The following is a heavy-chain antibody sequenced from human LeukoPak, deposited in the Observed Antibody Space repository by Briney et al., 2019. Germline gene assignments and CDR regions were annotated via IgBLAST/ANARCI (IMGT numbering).Heavy chain of an antibody. CDR2: IYYSGST. CDR3: AGGIAAIDALDY. V-gene: IGHV4-59*08. CDR1: GGSISSYY. D-gene: IGHD6-13*01. J-gene: IGHJ4*02. Sequence: SETLSLTCTVSGGSISSYYWSWIRQPPGKGLEWIGYIYYSGSTNYNPSLKSRVTISVDTSKNQFSLKLSSVTAADTAVYYCAGGIAAIDALDYWGQGTLVTVSS.